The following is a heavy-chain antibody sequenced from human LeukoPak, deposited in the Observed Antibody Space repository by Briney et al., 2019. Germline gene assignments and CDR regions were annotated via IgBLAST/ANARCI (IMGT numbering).Heavy chain of an antibody. D-gene: IGHD3-22*01. J-gene: IGHJ4*02. V-gene: IGHV3-74*01. CDR3: AKAGYYDSSGYYHSGYFDY. CDR2: KNSDGSNT. Sequence: GGSLRLSCAASGFDLSAYWMHWVRQVPGKGLVWVSRKNSDGSNTNYADSVKGRFTISRDNSKNTLYLQMNSLRAEDTAVYYCAKAGYYDSSGYYHSGYFDYWGQGTLVTVSS. CDR1: GFDLSAYW.